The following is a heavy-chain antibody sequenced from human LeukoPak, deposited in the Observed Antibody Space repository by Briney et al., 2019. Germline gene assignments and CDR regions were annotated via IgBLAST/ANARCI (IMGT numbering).Heavy chain of an antibody. D-gene: IGHD3-3*01. J-gene: IGHJ6*03. V-gene: IGHV4-39*07. CDR3: ARTVGFWSGYSQRLYYYYYYMDV. CDR1: DGSISSGYYY. CDR2: IYYSGTT. Sequence: PSETLSLTCSVSDGSISSGYYYWAWIRQPPGKGPEWIGSIYYSGTTYPNPSLKSRVTISVDTSKNQFSLKLSSVTAADTAVYYCARTVGFWSGYSQRLYYYYYYMDVWGKGTTVTVSS.